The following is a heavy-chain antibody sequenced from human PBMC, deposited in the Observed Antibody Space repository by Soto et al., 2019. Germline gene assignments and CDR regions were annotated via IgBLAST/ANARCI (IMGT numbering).Heavy chain of an antibody. CDR2: IFPGDSDT. Sequence: GESLKISCKASGYNFGGYWIGWVRQMPGKGLEWMGIIFPGDSDTRYSPSFQGQVTISADKSISTVYLQWRSLKASDTAIYFGARGGFIGTPPDDWGQGTRVTVSS. D-gene: IGHD1-7*01. V-gene: IGHV5-51*01. CDR3: ARGGFIGTPPDD. CDR1: GYNFGGYW. J-gene: IGHJ4*02.